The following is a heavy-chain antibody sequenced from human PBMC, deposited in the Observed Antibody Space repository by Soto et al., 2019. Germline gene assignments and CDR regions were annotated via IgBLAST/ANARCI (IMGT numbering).Heavy chain of an antibody. Sequence: AGGSLRLSCAASGFTFSSYAMSWVRQAPGKGLEWVSAISGSGGSTYYADSVKGRFTISRDNSKNTLYLQMNSLRAEDTAVYYCAKDLPYDSSGEAEYFQHWGQGTLVTVSS. CDR2: ISGSGGST. D-gene: IGHD3-22*01. V-gene: IGHV3-23*01. J-gene: IGHJ1*01. CDR1: GFTFSSYA. CDR3: AKDLPYDSSGEAEYFQH.